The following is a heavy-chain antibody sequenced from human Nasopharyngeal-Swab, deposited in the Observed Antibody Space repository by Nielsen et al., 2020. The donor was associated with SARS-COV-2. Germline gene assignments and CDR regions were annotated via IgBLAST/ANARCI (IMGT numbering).Heavy chain of an antibody. Sequence: SETLSLTCTVSGGSISSGGYYWGWIRQPPGKGLEWIGSIYYSGSTYYNPSLKSRVTISVDTSKNQFSLKLSSVTAADTAVYYCAKADGDSFDYWGQGTLVTVSS. CDR1: GGSISSGGYY. CDR3: AKADGDSFDY. CDR2: IYYSGST. D-gene: IGHD4-17*01. V-gene: IGHV4-39*01. J-gene: IGHJ4*02.